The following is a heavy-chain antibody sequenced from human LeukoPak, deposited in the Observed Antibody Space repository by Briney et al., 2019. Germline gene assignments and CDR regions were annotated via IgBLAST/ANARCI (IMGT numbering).Heavy chain of an antibody. CDR3: AGRIAAAGSDY. D-gene: IGHD6-13*01. CDR1: GGSFSGYY. J-gene: IGHJ4*02. CDR2: IDHSGST. Sequence: SETLSLTCAVYGGSFSGYYWSWIRQPPGKGLEWIGEIDHSGSTNYNPSLKSRVTISVDTSKNQFSLKLTSVTAADTAVYYCAGRIAAAGSDYWGQGTLVTVSS. V-gene: IGHV4-34*01.